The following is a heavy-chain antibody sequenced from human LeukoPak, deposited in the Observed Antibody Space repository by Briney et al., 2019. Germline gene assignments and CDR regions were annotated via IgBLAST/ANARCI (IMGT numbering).Heavy chain of an antibody. V-gene: IGHV4-61*08. D-gene: IGHD1-1*01. J-gene: IGHJ4*02. CDR3: ARDRELGY. Sequence: SETLSLTCTVSGGSISSGGYYWSWIRQPPGKGLEWIGWSYHRGSTSYNPSLKSRVAISVDTSKNQFSLKLSSVTAADTAVYYCARDRELGYWGQGTLVTVSS. CDR1: GGSISSGGYY. CDR2: SYHRGST.